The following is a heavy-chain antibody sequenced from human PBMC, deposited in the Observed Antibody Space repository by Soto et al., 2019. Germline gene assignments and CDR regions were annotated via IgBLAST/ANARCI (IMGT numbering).Heavy chain of an antibody. CDR1: GFTFSSFG. CDR3: ARDRELGRTSPYVDF. Sequence: GSLRLSCAASGFTFSSFGVHWVRQAPGKGLEWVAVIWNDGNNRRYGDSVRGRFTVSSDNSKNTVYLQMDSLRVEDTAMYYCARDRELGRTSPYVDFWGQGTLVTVSS. J-gene: IGHJ4*02. V-gene: IGHV3-33*01. CDR2: IWNDGNNR. D-gene: IGHD3-10*01.